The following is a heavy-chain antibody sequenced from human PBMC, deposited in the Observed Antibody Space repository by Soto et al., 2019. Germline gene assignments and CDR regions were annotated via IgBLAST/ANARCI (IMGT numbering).Heavy chain of an antibody. V-gene: IGHV3-15*07. CDR1: GFTFSNAW. CDR2: IKSKTDGGIT. CDR3: TTGGSYYNYYYYGMDV. Sequence: GGSLRLSCAASGFTFSNAWMNWVRQAPGKGLEWVGRIKSKTDGGITDYAAPVKGRFTISRDDSKNTLYLQMNSLKTEDTAVYYCTTGGSYYNYYYYGMDVWGQGTTVTVSS. J-gene: IGHJ6*02. D-gene: IGHD1-26*01.